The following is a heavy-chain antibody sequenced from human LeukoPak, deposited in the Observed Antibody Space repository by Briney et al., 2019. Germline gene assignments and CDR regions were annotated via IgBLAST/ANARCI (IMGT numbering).Heavy chain of an antibody. D-gene: IGHD4-23*01. Sequence: SETLSLTCTVSGGSISSSSYYWGWIRQPPGKGLEWIGSIYYSGSTYYNPSLKSRVTISVDTSKNQFSLKLSSVTAADTAVYYCARLVGYDGNPIDYWGQGTLVTVSS. CDR2: IYYSGST. CDR3: ARLVGYDGNPIDY. V-gene: IGHV4-39*01. CDR1: GGSISSSSYY. J-gene: IGHJ4*02.